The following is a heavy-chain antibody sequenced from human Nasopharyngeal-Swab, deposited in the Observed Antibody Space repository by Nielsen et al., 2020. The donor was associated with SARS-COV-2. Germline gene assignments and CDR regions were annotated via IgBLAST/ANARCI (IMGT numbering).Heavy chain of an antibody. CDR3: AKDKAVAGTWYFDY. J-gene: IGHJ4*02. CDR1: GFTFSTYA. CDR2: ISGSGGTT. V-gene: IGHV3-23*01. D-gene: IGHD6-19*01. Sequence: GGSLRLSCAASGFTFSTYAMSWVRQAPGKGLEWVSIISGSGGTTHYADSVKGRFTISRDNSKNTLYLQMNSLRAEDTAVYYCAKDKAVAGTWYFDYWGQGTLVTVSS.